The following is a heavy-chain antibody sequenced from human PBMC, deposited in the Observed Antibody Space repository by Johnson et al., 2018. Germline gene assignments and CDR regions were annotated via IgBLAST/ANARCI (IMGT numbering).Heavy chain of an antibody. Sequence: VQLQESGGGVVQXGGSLRLXCTASGLTFSRYWMHWVRQAPGKGLVWVSHINSDGSSTSYADPVEGRFSISSDNAKNTLYLQMNSPRAEDTAVYYCVRDLRTDDRWYYLYYMDVWGKGTTVTVSS. J-gene: IGHJ6*03. CDR2: INSDGSST. D-gene: IGHD3-10*01. V-gene: IGHV3-74*01. CDR1: GLTFSRYW. CDR3: VRDLRTDDRWYYLYYMDV.